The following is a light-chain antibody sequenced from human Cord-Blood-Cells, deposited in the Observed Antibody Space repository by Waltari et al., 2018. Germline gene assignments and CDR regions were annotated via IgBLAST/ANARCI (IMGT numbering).Light chain of an antibody. CDR2: EGS. CDR3: CSYAGRSTWV. Sequence: QSALTQPASVSGSPGQWILVSCTGTSGDVGGYNLVSWYQQHPVKAPKIMLYEGSKRPAGVSSRFSGSKSCNTASMTISGLQAEDEADYYCCSYAGRSTWVFGGGTKLTVL. J-gene: IGLJ3*02. CDR1: SGDVGGYNL. V-gene: IGLV2-23*01.